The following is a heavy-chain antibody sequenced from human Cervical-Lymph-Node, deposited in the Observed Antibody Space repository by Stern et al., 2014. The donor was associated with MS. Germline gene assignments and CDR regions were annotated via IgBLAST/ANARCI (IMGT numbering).Heavy chain of an antibody. J-gene: IGHJ3*01. CDR3: ASQRGYGYAFDS. D-gene: IGHD5-18*01. CDR2: IYSTGGA. V-gene: IGHV4-4*07. CDR1: GASLSSYY. Sequence: QLQLQESGPGLVKPSETLSLTCTVSGASLSSYYWNWIRQSAEKGLEWIGHIYSTGGAYYNPSFAGRFTLSVDTSKSKVSLNLSAVTAADTALYFCASQRGYGYAFDSWGQGTVVTVSS.